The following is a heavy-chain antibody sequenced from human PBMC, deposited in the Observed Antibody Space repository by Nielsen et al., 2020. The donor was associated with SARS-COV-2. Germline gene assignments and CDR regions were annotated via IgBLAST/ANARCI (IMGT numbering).Heavy chain of an antibody. J-gene: IGHJ3*01. CDR2: MYSAGTT. CDR3: ARGGYCSSSSCYNAFDV. Sequence: GESLKISCAASGFIVSNNYMSWVRQAPGKGLEWVSVMYSAGTTYYADSVKGRFTISRHSSENSLYLQMNSLRAEDTALYYCARGGYCSSSSCYNAFDVWGEGTMVLVSS. CDR1: GFIVSNNY. V-gene: IGHV3-53*04. D-gene: IGHD2-2*03.